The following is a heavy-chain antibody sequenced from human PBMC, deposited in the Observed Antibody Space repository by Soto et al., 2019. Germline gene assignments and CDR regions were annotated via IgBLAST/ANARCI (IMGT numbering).Heavy chain of an antibody. V-gene: IGHV3-23*01. Sequence: GGSLRLSCAASGFTFSSYSMNWVRQAPGKGLEWVSAISGSGGSTYYADSVKGRFTISRDNSKNTLYLQMNSLRAEDTAVYYCAKDFPDLDIVVVPAATGIFDYWGQGTLVTVSS. CDR1: GFTFSSYS. CDR3: AKDFPDLDIVVVPAATGIFDY. J-gene: IGHJ4*02. D-gene: IGHD2-2*01. CDR2: ISGSGGST.